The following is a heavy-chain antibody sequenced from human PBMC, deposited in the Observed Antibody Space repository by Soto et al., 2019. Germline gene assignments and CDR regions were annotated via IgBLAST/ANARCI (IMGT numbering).Heavy chain of an antibody. V-gene: IGHV1-3*01. CDR3: ARKDYYGYGRYHFAY. D-gene: IGHD3-10*01. CDR2: INPANGDT. J-gene: IGHJ4*02. CDR1: GYTFNKYP. Sequence: QVQVVQSGAEVKKPGASVKVSCKTSGYTFNKYPIHWVRQAPGQGLEWMGWINPANGDTGFSQKFQDRVTITRDTSASTGYMELSSLKSEYTAVYYCARKDYYGYGRYHFAYGGQGTLVTVSS.